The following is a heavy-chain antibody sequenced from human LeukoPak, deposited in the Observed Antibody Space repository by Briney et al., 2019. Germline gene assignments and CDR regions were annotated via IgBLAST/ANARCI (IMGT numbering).Heavy chain of an antibody. CDR3: ARATTFGGVIVIPRGYYYYGMDV. J-gene: IGHJ6*02. D-gene: IGHD3-16*02. V-gene: IGHV3-21*01. CDR1: GFTFSSYS. Sequence: PGGSLRLSCAASGFTFSSYSMNWVRQAPGKGLEWVSSISRSSSYIYYADSVKGRFTISRDNAKNSLYLQMNSLRAEDTAVYYCARATTFGGVIVIPRGYYYYGMDVWGQGTTVTVSS. CDR2: ISRSSSYI.